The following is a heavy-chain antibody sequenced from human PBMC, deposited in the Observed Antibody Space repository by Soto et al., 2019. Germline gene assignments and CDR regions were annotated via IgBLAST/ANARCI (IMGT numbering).Heavy chain of an antibody. D-gene: IGHD5-18*01. CDR1: GCTFSNYT. CDR3: AKEDTAMLRSPFDY. V-gene: IGHV3-23*01. Sequence: SLRLSCSASGCTFSNYTMTWVRQAPGKGLEWVSSISGSGSSTKSADSVKGRFTISRDNSKNTLYLQMNSLRAEDTAVYYCAKEDTAMLRSPFDYWGQGTLVTVSS. CDR2: ISGSGSST. J-gene: IGHJ4*02.